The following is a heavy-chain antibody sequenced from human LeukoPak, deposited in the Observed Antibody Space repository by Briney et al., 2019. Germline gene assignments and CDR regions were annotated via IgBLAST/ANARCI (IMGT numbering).Heavy chain of an antibody. CDR3: ARGKLELKEVAFDI. Sequence: SGTLSLTCAVSGGSISSSNWWSWVRQPPGKGLEWIGEIYHSGSTNYNPSLKSRVTISVDRSKNQFSLKLSSVTAADTAVYYCARGKLELKEVAFDIWGQGTMVTVSS. V-gene: IGHV4-4*02. D-gene: IGHD1-7*01. CDR2: IYHSGST. CDR1: GGSISSSNW. J-gene: IGHJ3*02.